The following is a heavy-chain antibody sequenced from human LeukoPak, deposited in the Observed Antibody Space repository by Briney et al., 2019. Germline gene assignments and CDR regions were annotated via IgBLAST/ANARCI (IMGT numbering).Heavy chain of an antibody. CDR2: IYSGGST. CDR1: GFTVSSNY. CDR3: ARDQLSDSTLTD. J-gene: IGHJ4*02. V-gene: IGHV3-66*02. Sequence: GGSLRFSCAASGFTVSSNYMSWVRQAPGKGLEWVSVIYSGGSTYYADSVKGRFTISRDNSKNTLYLQMNSLRAEDTAVYYCARDQLSDSTLTDWGQGTLVTVSS. D-gene: IGHD3-22*01.